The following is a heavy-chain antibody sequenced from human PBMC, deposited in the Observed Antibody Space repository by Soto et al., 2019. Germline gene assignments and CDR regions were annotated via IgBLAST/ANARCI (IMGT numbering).Heavy chain of an antibody. V-gene: IGHV1-2*02. CDR3: ASRAATFNFYH. Sequence: QVQVVQSGTEVKKPGASVKVSCKASGYMLTDYYMYWVRQAPERGLEWMGWINPDTGGTMYDQKFEDRVTMPSDTALNTADLQRSRLQSDHAAMYYCASRAATFNFYHWRQPALGTVSS. CDR2: INPDTGGT. CDR1: GYMLTDYY. D-gene: IGHD6-25*01. J-gene: IGHJ5*02.